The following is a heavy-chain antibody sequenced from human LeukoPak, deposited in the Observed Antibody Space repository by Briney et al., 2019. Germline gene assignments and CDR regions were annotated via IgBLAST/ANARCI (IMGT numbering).Heavy chain of an antibody. J-gene: IGHJ4*02. D-gene: IGHD6-6*01. Sequence: GGSLRLSCAASGFTFNNYWMSWVRQAPGKGLEWVANIKQDGSEKNYVDSVKGRFTISRDNAKDSLYLQMNSLRAEDTAVYYCVSQSPARGVYWGQGTLVTVSS. CDR3: VSQSPARGVY. CDR1: GFTFNNYW. V-gene: IGHV3-7*01. CDR2: IKQDGSEK.